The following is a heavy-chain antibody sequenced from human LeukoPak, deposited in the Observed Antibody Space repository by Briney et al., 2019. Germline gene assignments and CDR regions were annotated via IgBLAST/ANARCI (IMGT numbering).Heavy chain of an antibody. Sequence: PGGSLRLSCAASGFTVSSNYMNWVRQAPGKGLEWVSVIYSGGNTYHADSVKGRFTISRDSSKNTVYLQMDSLRAEDTAVYYCARAPLSPYHYDPQRPKGYFDHWGQGTLVTVSS. J-gene: IGHJ4*02. CDR2: IYSGGNT. CDR1: GFTVSSNY. V-gene: IGHV3-66*01. CDR3: ARAPLSPYHYDPQRPKGYFDH. D-gene: IGHD3-22*01.